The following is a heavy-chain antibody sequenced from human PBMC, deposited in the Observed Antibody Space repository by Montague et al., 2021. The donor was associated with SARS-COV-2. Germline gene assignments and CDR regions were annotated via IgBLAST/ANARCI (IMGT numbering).Heavy chain of an antibody. D-gene: IGHD3-10*01. V-gene: IGHV3-21*01. J-gene: IGHJ6*02. Sequence: SLRLSCAASGFTFSSYSMNRVRQAPGKGLKWVSSISSSSSYIYYADSVKGRFTISRDNAKNSLYLQMNSLRAEDTAVYYCARDPLDYGLWSSGSYYNAYYYDYGMDVWGQGTTVTVSS. CDR2: ISSSSSYI. CDR3: ARDPLDYGLWSSGSYYNAYYYDYGMDV. CDR1: GFTFSSYS.